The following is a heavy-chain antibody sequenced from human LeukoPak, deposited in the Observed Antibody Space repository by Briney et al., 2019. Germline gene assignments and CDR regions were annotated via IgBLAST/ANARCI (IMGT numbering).Heavy chain of an antibody. D-gene: IGHD6-13*01. CDR3: ARYGYSSSWYRYYYYMDV. V-gene: IGHV1-3*01. J-gene: IGHJ6*03. CDR1: GYTFTSYV. Sequence: ASVKVSCKASGYTFTSYVMHWVRQAPGQRLEWMGWINAGNGNTKYSQEFQGRVTITRDTSASTAYMELRSLRSDDTAVYYCARYGYSSSWYRYYYYMDVWGKGTTVTISS. CDR2: INAGNGNT.